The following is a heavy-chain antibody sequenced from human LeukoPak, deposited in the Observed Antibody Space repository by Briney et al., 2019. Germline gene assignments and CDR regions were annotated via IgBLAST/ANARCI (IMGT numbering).Heavy chain of an antibody. V-gene: IGHV1-18*01. J-gene: IGHJ5*02. CDR3: AKDWHILTGRNCFDP. Sequence: ASVKVSCKASGYTFNNYGISWVRQAPGQGLEWMGWVTSYNGDTNYAQRFQGRVTMSTDTSTNTAYMELRSLRFDDTAIYYCAKDWHILTGRNCFDPWGQGTLVTVSS. CDR2: VTSYNGDT. CDR1: GYTFNNYG. D-gene: IGHD3-9*01.